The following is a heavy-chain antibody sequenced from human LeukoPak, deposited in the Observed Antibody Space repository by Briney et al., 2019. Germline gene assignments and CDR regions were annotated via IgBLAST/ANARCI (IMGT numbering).Heavy chain of an antibody. CDR3: ARSYFGGYAMDA. Sequence: GESLKISCKASGYSFTNYWIGWARQMPGKGLEWMGIIYPDDSKTKYASSFQGLVTISADKSISTAYLQWSRLEASDTAIYYCARSYFGGYAMDAWGKGTTAIVAS. CDR2: IYPDDSKT. J-gene: IGHJ6*04. CDR1: GYSFTNYW. D-gene: IGHD3-10*01. V-gene: IGHV5-51*01.